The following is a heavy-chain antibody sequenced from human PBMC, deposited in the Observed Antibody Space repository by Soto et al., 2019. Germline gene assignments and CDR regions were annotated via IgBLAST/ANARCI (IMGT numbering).Heavy chain of an antibody. CDR2: ISAYNGNT. V-gene: IGHV1-18*01. CDR1: GYTFTSYG. CDR3: ARDKVPYSKHPYYMDV. D-gene: IGHD4-4*01. Sequence: ASVKVSCKASGYTFTSYGISWVRQAPGQGLEWMGWISAYNGNTNYAQKLQGRATMTTDTSTSTAYMELRSLRSDDTAVYYCARDKVPYSKHPYYMDVWGKGTTVTVSS. J-gene: IGHJ6*03.